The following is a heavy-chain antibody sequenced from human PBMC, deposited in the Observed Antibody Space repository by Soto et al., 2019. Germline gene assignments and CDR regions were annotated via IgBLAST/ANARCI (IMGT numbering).Heavy chain of an antibody. V-gene: IGHV3-23*01. CDR1: GFTFRSYA. CDR3: AKDRSSTSCYAFDY. D-gene: IGHD2-2*01. J-gene: IGHJ4*02. CDR2: IGGSSGST. Sequence: GGSLRLSCAASGFTFRSYAMSWVRQAPGKGLEWVSAIGGSSGSTDYADSVKGRFTISRDNSKNALFLQMNSLRAEDTAVYYCAKDRSSTSCYAFDYWGQGTLVTVSS.